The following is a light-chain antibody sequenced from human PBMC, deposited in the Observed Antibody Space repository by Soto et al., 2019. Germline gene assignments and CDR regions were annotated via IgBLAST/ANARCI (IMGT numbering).Light chain of an antibody. CDR2: KVS. J-gene: IGKJ1*01. V-gene: IGKV2-30*01. CDR3: MQGTYWPRT. Sequence: DVVMTQSPLSLPVTLGQPASISCRSSQSLVYSDGNTYLDWFQQRPGQSPRRLIYKVSTRDSGVPERFSGSGSGTDFTLKISRVEAEDVGIYYCMQGTYWPRTFGQGTKVEIK. CDR1: QSLVYSDGNTY.